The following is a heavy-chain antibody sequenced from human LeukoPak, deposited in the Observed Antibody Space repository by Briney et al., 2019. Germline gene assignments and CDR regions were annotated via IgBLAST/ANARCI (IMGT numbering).Heavy chain of an antibody. CDR1: GGSISSGGYY. CDR3: ARARSGYGRPYYFDY. V-gene: IGHV4-31*03. CDR2: IYYSGST. J-gene: IGHJ4*02. Sequence: SETLSLTRTVSGGSISSGGYYWSWIRQHPGKGLEWIGYIYYSGSTYYNPSLKSRVTISVDTSKNQFSLKLSSVTAADTAVYYCARARSGYGRPYYFDYWGQGTLVTVSS. D-gene: IGHD5-12*01.